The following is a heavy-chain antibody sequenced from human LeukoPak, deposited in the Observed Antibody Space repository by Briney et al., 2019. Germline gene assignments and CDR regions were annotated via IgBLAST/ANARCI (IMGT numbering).Heavy chain of an antibody. V-gene: IGHV1-8*01. CDR3: ARFAVHRRLAVAGQFGLDY. J-gene: IGHJ4*02. CDR2: MNHNSGNT. Sequence: ASVKVSCKASGYTFTSYDISWVRQATGQGLEWMGWMNHNSGNTGYAQKFQGRVTMTRDTSTSTVYMELSRLRSGDTAVYYCARFAVHRRLAVAGQFGLDYWGQGTLVTVSS. CDR1: GYTFTSYD. D-gene: IGHD6-19*01.